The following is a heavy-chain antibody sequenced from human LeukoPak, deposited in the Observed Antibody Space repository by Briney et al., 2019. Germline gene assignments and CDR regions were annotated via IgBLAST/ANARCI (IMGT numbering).Heavy chain of an antibody. CDR2: ISSSSTYI. D-gene: IGHD3-10*01. CDR3: AREVYGSGSYEYFDY. V-gene: IGHV3-21*01. CDR1: GFPFRSFS. J-gene: IGHJ4*02. Sequence: GGSLRLSCVASGFPFRSFSMNWVRQAPGKGLEWVSSISSSSTYIYYADSVKGRFTISRDNAKNSLCLQMNSLRAEDTAVYYCAREVYGSGSYEYFDYWGRGTLVTVSS.